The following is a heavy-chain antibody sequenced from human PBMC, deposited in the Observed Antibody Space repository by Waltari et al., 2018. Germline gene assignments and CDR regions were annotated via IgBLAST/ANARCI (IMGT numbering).Heavy chain of an antibody. J-gene: IGHJ5*02. CDR3: AKEMGSSGRAGWFDP. D-gene: IGHD6-19*01. V-gene: IGHV3-30-3*01. CDR1: CPH. Sequence: VQPVESGGGVVQPGGSLRLSCATPCPHMHRGRQDPGKGREWVAAISHDGNDKYYADAVKGRFTVSRDNSRNTVYLQMDSLTVEDTAVYHCAKEMGSSGRAGWFDPWGQGTLVTVSS. CDR2: ISHDGNDK.